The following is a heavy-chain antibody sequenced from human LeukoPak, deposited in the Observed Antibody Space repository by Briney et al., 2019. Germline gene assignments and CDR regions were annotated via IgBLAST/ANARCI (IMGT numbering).Heavy chain of an antibody. CDR2: IWYDGSNK. Sequence: GGSLRLSCAASGFTFSSYAMSWVRQAPGKGLEWVAVIWYDGSNKYYADSVKGRFTISRDNSKNTLYLQMNSLRAEDTAVYYCARDSSPNYYDSTNFDYWGQGTLVTVSS. CDR1: GFTFSSYA. V-gene: IGHV3-33*08. D-gene: IGHD3-22*01. J-gene: IGHJ4*02. CDR3: ARDSSPNYYDSTNFDY.